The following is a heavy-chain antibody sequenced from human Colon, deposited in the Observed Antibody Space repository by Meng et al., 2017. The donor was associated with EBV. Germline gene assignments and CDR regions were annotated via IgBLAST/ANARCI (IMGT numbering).Heavy chain of an antibody. CDR3: ARYVFDSSSLYSNWFDP. J-gene: IGHJ5*02. CDR1: GCPNSSVSYY. D-gene: IGHD3-22*01. Sequence: SAPGLAHPTPPPSPTRTCCGCPNSSVSYYWGWIRHLPGKGLEWIPYIHYSGRTYYSPSLQSRVTISVDTSKNQLSLKLSSMTAADTAVYYCARYVFDSSSLYSNWFDPWGQGTLVTVSS. V-gene: IGHV4-31*03. CDR2: IHYSGRT.